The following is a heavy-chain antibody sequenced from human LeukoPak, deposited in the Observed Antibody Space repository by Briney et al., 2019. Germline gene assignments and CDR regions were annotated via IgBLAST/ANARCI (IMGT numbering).Heavy chain of an antibody. D-gene: IGHD2-21*02. CDR2: ISSDGTRK. CDR1: EVTFNEFT. Sequence: GGSLRLSCAVSEVTFNEFTLHWIRQSPGKGLEWMAVISSDGTRKEHVDSVEGRFTISRDNSKNTLYLQMNNLGPDDTAVYFCGGGETENAFDVWGQGTMVIVSS. V-gene: IGHV3-30*04. CDR3: GGGETENAFDV. J-gene: IGHJ3*01.